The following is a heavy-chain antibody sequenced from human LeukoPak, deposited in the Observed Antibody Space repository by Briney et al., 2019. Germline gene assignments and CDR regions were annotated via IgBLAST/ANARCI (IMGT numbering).Heavy chain of an antibody. CDR2: ISYDGSNK. CDR1: GFTFSSYG. Sequence: PGGSLRLSCAASGFTFSSYGMHWVRQAPGKGLEWVAVISYDGSNKYYADSVKGRFTISRDNSKNTLYLQMNSLRAEDTAVYYCARGRIQDSYYFDYWGQGTLVTVSS. D-gene: IGHD5-18*01. V-gene: IGHV3-30*03. J-gene: IGHJ4*02. CDR3: ARGRIQDSYYFDY.